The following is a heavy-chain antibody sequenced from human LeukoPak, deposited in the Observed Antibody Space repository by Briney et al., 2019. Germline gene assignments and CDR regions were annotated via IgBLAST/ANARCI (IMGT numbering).Heavy chain of an antibody. CDR1: GGSFSGYY. Sequence: SETLSLTCAVYGGSFSGYYWSWIRQPPGKGLEWIGEINHSGSTYYNPSLKSRVTISVDRSKNQFSLKLSSVTAADTAVYYCARAYYGGNAPFFDYWGQGTLVTVSS. D-gene: IGHD4-23*01. CDR3: ARAYYGGNAPFFDY. J-gene: IGHJ4*02. CDR2: INHSGST. V-gene: IGHV4-34*01.